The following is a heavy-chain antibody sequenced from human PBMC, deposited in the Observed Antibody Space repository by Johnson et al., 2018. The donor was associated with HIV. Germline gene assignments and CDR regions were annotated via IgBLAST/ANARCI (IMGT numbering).Heavy chain of an antibody. CDR3: ARDRGTMIVVGSAFDI. Sequence: GFTFSNYALHWVRQAPGKGLEWVALISYDGSNKYYAASVKGRFTISRDSSKSALYLQMNSLRAEDTAVYYCARDRGTMIVVGSAFDIWGQGKRVTVSS. J-gene: IGHJ3*02. CDR1: GFTFSNYA. V-gene: IGHV3-30-3*01. D-gene: IGHD3-22*01. CDR2: ISYDGSNK.